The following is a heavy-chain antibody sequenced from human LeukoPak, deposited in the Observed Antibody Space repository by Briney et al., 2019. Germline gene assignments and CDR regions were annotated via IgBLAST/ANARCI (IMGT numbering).Heavy chain of an antibody. CDR3: ARDFKDIVVVPAATSEGY. J-gene: IGHJ4*02. Sequence: GASVKVSCKASGYTFNSYGISWVRQAPGQGLEWMGWISAYNGNTNYAQKLQGRVTMTTDTSTSTAYMELRSLRSDDTAVYYCARDFKDIVVVPAATSEGYWGQGTLITVSS. CDR1: GYTFNSYG. D-gene: IGHD2-2*01. V-gene: IGHV1-18*01. CDR2: ISAYNGNT.